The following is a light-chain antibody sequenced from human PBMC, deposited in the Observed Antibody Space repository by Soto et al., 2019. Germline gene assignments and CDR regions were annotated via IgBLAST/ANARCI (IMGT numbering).Light chain of an antibody. V-gene: IGKV3-11*01. CDR2: DAS. CDR1: QSVGSY. CDR3: QQRSNWPVT. Sequence: EIVLTQSPATLSLSPGERATLSCRASQSVGSYFAWYQQKPGQAPRLLIYDASSRATGIPDRFSGSGSGTEFTLTISSLEPEDFAVYYCQQRSNWPVTFGQGTMVDIK. J-gene: IGKJ1*01.